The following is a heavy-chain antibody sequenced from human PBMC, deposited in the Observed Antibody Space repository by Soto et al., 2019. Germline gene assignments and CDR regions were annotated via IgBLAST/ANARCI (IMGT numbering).Heavy chain of an antibody. CDR2: ISYHGSNK. V-gene: IGHV3-30*04. J-gene: IGHJ4*02. D-gene: IGHD2-2*01. Sequence: QVQLVESGGGVVQPGRSLRLTCAASGFPFSSYAMHWVRQAPGKGLEWLAVISYHGSNKYYADSVKGRFTISRDNSMNTLYVQMNSLRPEDTAVYYCARDPTIYQLLSPFDYWGQGILVTVSS. CDR3: ARDPTIYQLLSPFDY. CDR1: GFPFSSYA.